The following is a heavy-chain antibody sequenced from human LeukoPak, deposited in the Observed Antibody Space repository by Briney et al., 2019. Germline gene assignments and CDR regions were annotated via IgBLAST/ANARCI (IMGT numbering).Heavy chain of an antibody. CDR2: IKQDGSEK. V-gene: IGHV3-7*01. Sequence: GGSLRLSCAASGFTFSSYWMSWVRQAPGKGLEWVANIKQDGSEKYYVDSVKGRFTISRDNAKNSLYLQMNSLRAEDTAVYYCARDYLGETYYDFWSGYYTASPFDYWGQGTLVTVSS. CDR3: ARDYLGETYYDFWSGYYTASPFDY. J-gene: IGHJ4*02. CDR1: GFTFSSYW. D-gene: IGHD3-3*01.